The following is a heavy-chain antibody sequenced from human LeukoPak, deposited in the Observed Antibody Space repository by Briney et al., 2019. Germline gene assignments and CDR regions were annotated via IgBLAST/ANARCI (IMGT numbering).Heavy chain of an antibody. V-gene: IGHV1-69*01. CDR2: IIPVYGPV. CDR1: GNTFTSYE. CDR3: RLRRRGYTNRVLDY. J-gene: IGHJ4*02. D-gene: IGHD5-18*01. Sequence: SVKVSCKASGNTFTSYEFSWVRQAPGQGLEWMGGIIPVYGPVEYAQKFQGRLTITEDETASTAYMELNNLTSADTAVFYCRLRRRGYTNRVLDYWGQGTLIIVSS.